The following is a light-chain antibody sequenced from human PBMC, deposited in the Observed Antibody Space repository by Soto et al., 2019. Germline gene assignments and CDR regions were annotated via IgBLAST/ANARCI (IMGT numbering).Light chain of an antibody. Sequence: QSVLTQPPSVSGAPGQRVTISCTGSSSNIGAGFDVHWYHQIAGTAPKLLIYGNSNRPSGVPDRFSGSKSGTSASLAINGLQAEDEAHDYCQSYDNSLSGSLVFGGGTKLTVL. CDR3: QSYDNSLSGSLV. V-gene: IGLV1-40*01. CDR1: SSNIGAGFD. J-gene: IGLJ3*02. CDR2: GNS.